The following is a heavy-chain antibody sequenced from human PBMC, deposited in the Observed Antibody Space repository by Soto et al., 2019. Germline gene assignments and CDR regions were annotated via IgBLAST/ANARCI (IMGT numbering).Heavy chain of an antibody. CDR2: ISYDGSNK. CDR1: GFTFSSYA. V-gene: IGHV3-30-3*01. D-gene: IGHD1-26*01. J-gene: IGHJ6*02. CDR3: ARDRVGATYYYYGMDV. Sequence: PGGSLRLSCAASGFTFSSYAMHWVRQAPGKGLEWVAVISYDGSNKYYADSVKGRFTISRDNSKNTLYLQMNSLRAEDTAVYYCARDRVGATYYYYGMDVWGQGTTVTVSS.